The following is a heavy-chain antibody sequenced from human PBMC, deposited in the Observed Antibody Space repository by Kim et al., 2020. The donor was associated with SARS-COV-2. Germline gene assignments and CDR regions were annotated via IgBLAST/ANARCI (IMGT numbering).Heavy chain of an antibody. V-gene: IGHV5-10-1*01. D-gene: IGHD1-26*01. Sequence: NYSPSFQGHVTISADKSISTAYLQWSSLKASDTAMYYCARHSSEPYGDFDYWGQGTLVTVSS. CDR3: ARHSSEPYGDFDY. J-gene: IGHJ4*02.